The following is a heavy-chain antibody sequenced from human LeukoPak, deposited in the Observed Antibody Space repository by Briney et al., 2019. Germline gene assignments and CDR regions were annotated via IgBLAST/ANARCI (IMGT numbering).Heavy chain of an antibody. D-gene: IGHD5-18*01. V-gene: IGHV3-48*03. CDR3: LRGYSSGAHFHC. J-gene: IGHJ4*02. CDR2: ISDSGGSI. CDR1: GFTFNRFE. Sequence: PGGSLRLSCEASGFTFNRFEMNWVGQAPGKGLEWVSYISDSGGSISYADSVKGRFTASRDNAKNSVYLQMYSLRVEDTAVYFCLRGYSSGAHFHCWGQGALVIVSS.